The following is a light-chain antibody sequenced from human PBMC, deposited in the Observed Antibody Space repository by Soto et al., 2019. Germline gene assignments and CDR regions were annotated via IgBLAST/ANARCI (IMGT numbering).Light chain of an antibody. J-gene: IGKJ1*01. CDR3: MQALQTPRT. Sequence: DIVMTQSPLSLPVTPGEPASISCRSSQSLLHSNGYNYLDWYLQKPGQSPQLLIYLGSNRASGGPDRFSGSGSGTDFTLKISRVEAEDFGVYYCMQALQTPRTFGQGTKVEIK. V-gene: IGKV2-28*01. CDR2: LGS. CDR1: QSLLHSNGYNY.